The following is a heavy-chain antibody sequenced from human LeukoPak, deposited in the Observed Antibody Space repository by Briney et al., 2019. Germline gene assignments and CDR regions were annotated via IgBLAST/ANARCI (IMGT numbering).Heavy chain of an antibody. CDR3: ARDASGSIDY. CDR2: IYHSGST. J-gene: IGHJ4*02. V-gene: IGHV4-59*12. D-gene: IGHD3-22*01. CDR1: GGSISSYY. Sequence: PSETLSLTCTVSGGSISSYYWSWIRQPPGKGLEWIGYIYHSGSTYYNPSLKSRVTISVDRSKNQFSLKLSSVTAADTAVYYCARDASGSIDYWGQGTLVTVSS.